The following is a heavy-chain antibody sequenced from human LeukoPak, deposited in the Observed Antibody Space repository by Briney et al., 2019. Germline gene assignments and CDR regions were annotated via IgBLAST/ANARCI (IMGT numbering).Heavy chain of an antibody. CDR3: ARAFPHRRLMDTTMNQHWFDP. V-gene: IGHV1-69*13. CDR2: IIPIFGTA. Sequence: GGPVKVSCKASGGTFSSYAISWVRQAPGQGLEWMGGIIPIFGTANYAQKFQGRVTITADESTSTAYMELSSLRSEDTAVYYCARAFPHRRLMDTTMNQHWFDPWGQGTLVTVSS. CDR1: GGTFSSYA. J-gene: IGHJ5*02. D-gene: IGHD5-18*01.